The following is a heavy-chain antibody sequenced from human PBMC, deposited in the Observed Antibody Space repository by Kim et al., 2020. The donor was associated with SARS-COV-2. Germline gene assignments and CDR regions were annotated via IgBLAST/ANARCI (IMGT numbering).Heavy chain of an antibody. J-gene: IGHJ4*02. CDR3: ARDRRYSLDY. D-gene: IGHD2-15*01. Sequence: GGSLRLSCVVSGFSFTTNWISWVRQAPGKGLEWVAKIKEDGTEKYYGYSVEGRFTISRDNAKNSLYLQMNSLSAEDTAVYYCARDRRYSLDYWGQGTLVTVSS. V-gene: IGHV3-7*01. CDR2: IKEDGTEK. CDR1: GFSFTTNW.